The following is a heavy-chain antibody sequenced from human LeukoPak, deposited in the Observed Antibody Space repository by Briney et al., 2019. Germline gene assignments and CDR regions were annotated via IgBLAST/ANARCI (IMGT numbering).Heavy chain of an antibody. D-gene: IGHD3-22*01. CDR2: VNWHGTT. CDR3: AKDLTYESSGSVIDN. V-gene: IGHV3-43*01. CDR1: GFIFEDYT. J-gene: IGHJ4*02. Sequence: TGGSLRLSCAASGFIFEDYTMHWVRQVPGETLEWVSLVNWHGTTYYADSLKGRFTISRDNSKNSLYLQMDSLRIEDTAFYYCAKDLTYESSGSVIDNWGLGTLVTVSS.